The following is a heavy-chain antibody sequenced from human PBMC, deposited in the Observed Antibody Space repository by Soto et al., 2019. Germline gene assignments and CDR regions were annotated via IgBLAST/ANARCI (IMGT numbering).Heavy chain of an antibody. D-gene: IGHD6-13*01. V-gene: IGHV4-38-2*01. CDR2: IYHSGST. CDR3: ARAGDSSSWTRYYYYGMDV. CDR1: GYSISSGYY. J-gene: IGHJ6*02. Sequence: LSLTCAVSGYSISSGYYWGWIRQPPGKGLEWIGSIYHSGSTYYNPSLKSRVTISVDTSKNQFSLKLSSVTAADTAVYYCARAGDSSSWTRYYYYGMDVWGQGTTVTVSS.